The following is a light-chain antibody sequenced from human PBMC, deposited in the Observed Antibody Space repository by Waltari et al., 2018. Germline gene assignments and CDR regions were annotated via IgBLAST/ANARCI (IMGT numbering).Light chain of an antibody. CDR1: QSVLDSFNNRNY. V-gene: IGKV4-1*01. J-gene: IGKJ1*01. Sequence: DIVMTQSPDSLAVSLGERATINCKSSQSVLDSFNNRNYLAWYQRKPGQPPKMLIYWASTRESGVPDRFSGSGSGTDFTLTISSLQAEDGAVYYCQQYYSTPQTFGQGTNVEIE. CDR3: QQYYSTPQT. CDR2: WAS.